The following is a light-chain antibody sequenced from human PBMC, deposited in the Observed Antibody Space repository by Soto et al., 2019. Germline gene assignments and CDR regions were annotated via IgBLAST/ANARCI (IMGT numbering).Light chain of an antibody. CDR1: SSDVGGYNY. Sequence: QSVLTQPPSASGSPGQSVTISCTGTSSDVGGYNYVSWYQQHPGKAPKLVIYEVTKRPSGVPDRFSGSKSGNTASLTVSGLQAEDEADYYCCSYAGSSTYVFGTGTKLTVL. J-gene: IGLJ1*01. CDR2: EVT. CDR3: CSYAGSSTYV. V-gene: IGLV2-8*01.